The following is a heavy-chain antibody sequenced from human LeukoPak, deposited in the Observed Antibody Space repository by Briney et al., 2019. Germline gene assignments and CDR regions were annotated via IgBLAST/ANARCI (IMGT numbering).Heavy chain of an antibody. Sequence: SETLSLTCTVSGGSISSYYWSWIRQPPGKGLDWIGYILYSGTTNSNPSLKSRVTISVDTSKNQISLKLSSVTAADTAVYYCARMGGYSGYATHWGQGTLVTVSS. CDR2: ILYSGTT. CDR1: GGSISSYY. V-gene: IGHV4-59*08. J-gene: IGHJ4*02. D-gene: IGHD5-12*01. CDR3: ARMGGYSGYATH.